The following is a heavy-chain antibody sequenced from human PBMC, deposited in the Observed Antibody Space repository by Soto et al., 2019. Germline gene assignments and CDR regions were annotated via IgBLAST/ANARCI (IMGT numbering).Heavy chain of an antibody. CDR3: ARVAGILHYYYAMDV. CDR1: GYSFTTYW. Sequence: GESLKISCKGSGYSFTTYWIGWVRQMPGKGLEWMGIVYPGDSDPRYSPSFEGQVTISADKSISTAYLQWSSLKASDTATYYCARVAGILHYYYAMDVWGQGTTVTVSS. CDR2: VYPGDSDP. V-gene: IGHV5-51*01. D-gene: IGHD6-19*01. J-gene: IGHJ6*02.